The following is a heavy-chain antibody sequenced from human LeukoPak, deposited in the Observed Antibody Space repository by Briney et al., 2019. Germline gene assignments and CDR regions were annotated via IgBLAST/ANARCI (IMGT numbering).Heavy chain of an antibody. V-gene: IGHV4-59*01. J-gene: IGHJ4*02. CDR2: IYYSGST. CDR1: GGSISSYY. CDR3: ARSPGAVAGTR. Sequence: SETLSLTCTVSGGSISSYYWSWIRQPPGKGLEWIGYIYYSGSTNYNPSLKSRVTISVDTSKNQFSLKLSSVTAADTAVYYCARSPGAVAGTRWGQGTLVTVSS. D-gene: IGHD6-19*01.